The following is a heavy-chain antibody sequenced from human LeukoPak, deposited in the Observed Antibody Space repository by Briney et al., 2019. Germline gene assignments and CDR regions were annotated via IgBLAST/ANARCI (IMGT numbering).Heavy chain of an antibody. Sequence: SETLSLTCAVYGGSFSGYYWSWIRQPPGKGLEWIGEINHSGSTNYNPSLKSRVTISVDTSKNQFSLKLNSVTAADTAVYYCARARLRFLEWLSPFDNWGQGTLVTVSS. CDR3: ARARLRFLEWLSPFDN. D-gene: IGHD3-3*01. J-gene: IGHJ4*02. CDR2: INHSGST. V-gene: IGHV4-34*01. CDR1: GGSFSGYY.